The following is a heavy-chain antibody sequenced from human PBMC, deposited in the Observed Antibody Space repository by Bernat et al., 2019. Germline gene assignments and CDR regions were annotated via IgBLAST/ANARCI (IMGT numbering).Heavy chain of an antibody. CDR1: GLTVSSNY. CDR2: IYSGGST. CDR3: ARAACWSGYLNHDAFDI. V-gene: IGHV3-53*01. D-gene: IGHD3-3*01. J-gene: IGHJ3*02. Sequence: EVQLVESGGGLIQPGGSVRLSCAASGLTVSSNYMSWVRQAPGKGREWVSDIYSGGSTYYADSVKGRFTIARDNSKNTLYLQMNSLRAEDTAVYYCARAACWSGYLNHDAFDIWGQGTMVTVSS.